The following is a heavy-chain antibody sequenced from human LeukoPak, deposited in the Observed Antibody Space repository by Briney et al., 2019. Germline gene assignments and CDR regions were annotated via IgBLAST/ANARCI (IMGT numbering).Heavy chain of an antibody. CDR3: ARFTARAREIDY. D-gene: IGHD6-6*01. Sequence: SETLSLTCSVSGASISDSYWTWIRRPPGKTLEWIGYIYYTGDNDYNPSLKSRVTMSVDTSKSHLSLKLTSVTAADTAVYYCARFTARAREIDYWGQGILVTVSS. CDR1: GASISDSY. CDR2: IYYTGDN. J-gene: IGHJ4*02. V-gene: IGHV4-59*08.